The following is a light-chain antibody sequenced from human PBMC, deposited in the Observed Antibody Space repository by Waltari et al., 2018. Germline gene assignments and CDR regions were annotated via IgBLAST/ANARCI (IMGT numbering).Light chain of an antibody. CDR1: QPVSSY. CDR2: DAS. J-gene: IGKJ4*01. V-gene: IGKV3-11*01. CDR3: QQRSKSPLA. Sequence: EIVLTQSPATLSLSPGERATLSCRASQPVSSYLAWYQQKPGQAPRLLIYDASNRATGIPARFSGSGSGTDFTLTISSLEPEDFAVYYCQQRSKSPLAFGGRTKVEIK.